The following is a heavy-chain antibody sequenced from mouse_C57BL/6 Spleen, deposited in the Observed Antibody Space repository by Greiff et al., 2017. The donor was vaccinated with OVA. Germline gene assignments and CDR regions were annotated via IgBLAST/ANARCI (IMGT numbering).Heavy chain of an antibody. CDR3: ARDGGYDGYFDD. CDR2: FHPYNDDT. J-gene: IGHJ2*01. V-gene: IGHV1-47*01. Sequence: QVHVKQSGAELVKPGASVKMSCKASGYTFTTYPIEWMKQNHGKSLEWIGNFHPYNDDTKYNEKFKGKATLTVEKSSSTVYLELSRLTSDDSAVYYCARDGGYDGYFDDWGQGTTLTVSS. D-gene: IGHD1-1*01. CDR1: GYTFTTYP.